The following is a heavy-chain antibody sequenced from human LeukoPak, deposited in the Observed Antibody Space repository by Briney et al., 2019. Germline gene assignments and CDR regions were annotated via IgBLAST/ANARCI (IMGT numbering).Heavy chain of an antibody. Sequence: SETLSLTCTVSGGSISSSSYYWGWIRQPPGKGLEWIGSIYYSGSTYYNPSLKSRVTISVDTSKNQFSLKLSSVTAADTAVYYCARHRPATPFDYWGQGTLVAVSS. CDR3: ARHRPATPFDY. CDR2: IYYSGST. V-gene: IGHV4-39*01. J-gene: IGHJ4*02. CDR1: GGSISSSSYY.